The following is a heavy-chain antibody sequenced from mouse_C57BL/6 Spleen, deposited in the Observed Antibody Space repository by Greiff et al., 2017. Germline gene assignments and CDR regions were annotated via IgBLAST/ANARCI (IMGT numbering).Heavy chain of an antibody. Sequence: VQLQQPGAELVKPGASVKMSCKASGYTFTCYWITWVKQRPGQGLEWIGDIYPGSGSTNYNEKFKSKATLTVDTSSSTAYMQLSSLTSEDSAVYYCARSVFYDGYYDAMDYWGQGTSVTVSS. J-gene: IGHJ4*01. CDR3: ARSVFYDGYYDAMDY. D-gene: IGHD2-3*01. CDR2: IYPGSGST. V-gene: IGHV1-55*01. CDR1: GYTFTCYW.